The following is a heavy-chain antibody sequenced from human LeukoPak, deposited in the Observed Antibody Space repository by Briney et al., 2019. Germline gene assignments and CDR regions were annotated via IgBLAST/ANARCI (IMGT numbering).Heavy chain of an antibody. D-gene: IGHD5-24*01. CDR3: ARGLGDGYNYLTRAHDY. CDR2: INHSGST. Sequence: SETLSLTCAVYGGSFSGYYWSWIRQPPGKGLEWIGEINHSGSTNCNPSLKSRVTISVDTSKNQFSLKLSSVTAADTAVYYCARGLGDGYNYLTRAHDYWGQGTLVTVSS. V-gene: IGHV4-34*01. CDR1: GGSFSGYY. J-gene: IGHJ4*02.